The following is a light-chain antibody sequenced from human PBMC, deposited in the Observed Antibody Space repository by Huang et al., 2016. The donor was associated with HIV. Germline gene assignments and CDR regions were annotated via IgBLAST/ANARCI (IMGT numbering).Light chain of an antibody. Sequence: IVLTQSPGSLSWSPGEGATLSCRASQSVNNDYLAWYQQKPGKAPRLLIFSASNSATGIPDRFGGSGSGTDFTLTIRSLEPEDFAMYYCQQYGSSPWTFGQGTKVEVK. CDR2: SAS. CDR1: QSVNNDY. CDR3: QQYGSSPWT. J-gene: IGKJ1*01. V-gene: IGKV3-20*01.